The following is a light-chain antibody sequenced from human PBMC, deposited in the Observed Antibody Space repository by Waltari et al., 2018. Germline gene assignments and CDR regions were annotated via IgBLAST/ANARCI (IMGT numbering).Light chain of an antibody. CDR1: QSVSRT. J-gene: IGKJ1*01. CDR3: QKYGTLPAT. V-gene: IGKV3-20*01. CDR2: DAS. Sequence: VLTHSPGTLSLSPGETATLSCRASQSVSRTLAWYQQKPGQAPRLLIYDASTRATGIPDRFSGSGSGTDFSLTISRLEPEDFAVYYCQKYGTLPATFGQGTKVEVK.